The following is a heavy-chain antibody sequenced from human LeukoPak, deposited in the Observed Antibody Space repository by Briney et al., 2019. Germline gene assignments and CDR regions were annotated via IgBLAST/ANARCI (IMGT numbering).Heavy chain of an antibody. V-gene: IGHV3-53*01. CDR2: MYVGGNT. CDR1: GFTVSSNY. CDR3: ARDSMEHPGVDAFDI. J-gene: IGHJ3*02. Sequence: GASLRLSCGASGFTVSSNYMSWVRQAPGKGLEWVSVMYVGGNTNYADSVKGRFTISRDNSKNTVFLQMNSLRADDTAVYYCARDSMEHPGVDAFDIRGQGTMVTVSS. D-gene: IGHD2/OR15-2a*01.